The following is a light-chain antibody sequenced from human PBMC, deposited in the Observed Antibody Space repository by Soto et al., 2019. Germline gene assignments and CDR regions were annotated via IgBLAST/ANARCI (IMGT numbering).Light chain of an antibody. Sequence: GDRFNIPCRASLPFISSLAWDQQKPGKIPNLLIYAASALQAGVPFRISGSGSGTDFTRTINSLQPEDVAAYYCQKYNSAPLTFGPGTKVEIK. V-gene: IGKV1-27*01. J-gene: IGKJ1*01. CDR2: AAS. CDR1: LPFISS. CDR3: QKYNSAPLT.